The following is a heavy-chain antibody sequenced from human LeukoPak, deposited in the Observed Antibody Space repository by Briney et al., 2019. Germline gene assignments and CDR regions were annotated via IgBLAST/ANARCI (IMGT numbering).Heavy chain of an antibody. Sequence: GGSLRLSCVASGFTFSSYGMHWVRQAPGKGLEWVAVISYDGSNKYCADSVKGRFTISRDNSKNTLYLQMNSLRAEDTAVYYCAKELAAAGTDYWGQGTLVTVSS. J-gene: IGHJ4*02. CDR1: GFTFSSYG. D-gene: IGHD6-13*01. V-gene: IGHV3-30*18. CDR2: ISYDGSNK. CDR3: AKELAAAGTDY.